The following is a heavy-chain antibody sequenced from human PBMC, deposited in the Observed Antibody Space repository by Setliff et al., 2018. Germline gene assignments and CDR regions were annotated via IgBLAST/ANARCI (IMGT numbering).Heavy chain of an antibody. J-gene: IGHJ3*02. V-gene: IGHV3-48*03. CDR1: GFTVGINY. D-gene: IGHD6-19*01. CDR3: ASHEPWLWNAFDI. Sequence: GGSLRLSCDVYGFTVGINYLTWVRQAPGKGLEWISYITTSGSTIYYADPVKGRFTISRDNAKNSLYLQMNSLRAEDTAVYYCASHEPWLWNAFDIWGQGTMVTVSS. CDR2: ITTSGSTI.